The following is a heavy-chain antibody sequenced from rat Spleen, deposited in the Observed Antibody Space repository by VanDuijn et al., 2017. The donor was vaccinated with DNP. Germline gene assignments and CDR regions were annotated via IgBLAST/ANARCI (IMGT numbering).Heavy chain of an antibody. Sequence: EVQLVESGGGLVQPGRSLKLSCAASGFTFSNYGMAWVRQAPTKGLEWVASITNSGGSTYYRDSVKGRFTISRDNAKSTLYLQMDSLRSEDTATYYCTTGVDAWGQGTSVTVSS. V-gene: IGHV5-27*01. J-gene: IGHJ4*01. CDR1: GFTFSNYG. CDR2: ITNSGGST. CDR3: TTGVDA.